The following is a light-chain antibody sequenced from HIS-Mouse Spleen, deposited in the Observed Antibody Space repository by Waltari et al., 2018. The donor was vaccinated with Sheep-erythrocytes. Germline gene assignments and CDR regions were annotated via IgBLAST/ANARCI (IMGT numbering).Light chain of an antibody. CDR3: QQSYSTPPLT. CDR2: AAS. V-gene: IGKV1-39*01. CDR1: QSISSY. J-gene: IGKJ4*01. Sequence: IQMTQSPSSLSASVGDSVTITCRESQSISSYLNWYQQKPVKAPKPLIYAASSLQSGVPSRVSGSGSGTEFTLTMSSLQPEDCATYYGQQSYSTPPLTFGGGTKVEIK.